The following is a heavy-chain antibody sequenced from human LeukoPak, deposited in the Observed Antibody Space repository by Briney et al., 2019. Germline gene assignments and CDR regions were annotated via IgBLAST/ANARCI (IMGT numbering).Heavy chain of an antibody. D-gene: IGHD1-26*01. Sequence: GGSLRLSCAASGFTFSSYWMSWVRQAPGKGLEWVANIKQDGSDKYYVDSVKGRFTISRDNAKNSLYLQMNSLRAEDTAVYYCARDKIVGATNFDYWGQGTLVTVSS. CDR2: IKQDGSDK. V-gene: IGHV3-7*03. CDR3: ARDKIVGATNFDY. CDR1: GFTFSSYW. J-gene: IGHJ4*02.